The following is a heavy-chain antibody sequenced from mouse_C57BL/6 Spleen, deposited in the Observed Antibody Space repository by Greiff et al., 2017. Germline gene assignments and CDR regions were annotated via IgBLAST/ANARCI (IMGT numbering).Heavy chain of an antibody. CDR3: TVYFGFAY. J-gene: IGHJ3*01. V-gene: IGHV1-15*01. CDR1: GYTFTDYE. CDR2: IDPETGGT. Sequence: QVQLQQSGAELVRPGASVTLSCKASGYTFTDYEMHWVKQTPVHGLEWIGAIDPETGGTAYNHKFKGKAILTADKSSSTAYMELRSLTSEDSAVYYCTVYFGFAYWGQGTLVTVSA. D-gene: IGHD2-1*01.